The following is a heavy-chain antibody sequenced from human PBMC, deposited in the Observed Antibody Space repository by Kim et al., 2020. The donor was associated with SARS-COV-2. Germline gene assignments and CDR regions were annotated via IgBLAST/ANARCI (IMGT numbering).Heavy chain of an antibody. Sequence: ASVKVSCKASGYIFNTYSIDWVRQAPGQRLEWMGWISAYDGETNYAQRLQGRLTLPTDTSTTTAYMELGSLTSDDTAVYYCSRVKVRGYPGGFLIWGQGT. CDR2: ISAYDGET. CDR3: SRVKVRGYPGGFLI. CDR1: GYIFNTYS. D-gene: IGHD3-10*01. V-gene: IGHV1-18*01. J-gene: IGHJ3*02.